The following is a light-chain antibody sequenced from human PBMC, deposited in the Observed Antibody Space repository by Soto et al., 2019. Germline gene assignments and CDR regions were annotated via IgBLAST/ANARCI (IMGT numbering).Light chain of an antibody. Sequence: EIGMTQSPATLSVSPGGRATLSCRASQSISDTLAWYRQKPGQAPRLLIYGASTRAPGFPARFSGSGSGTDFTLTISRLEPEDFAVFYCQHYDSLPITFGQGTRLEIK. J-gene: IGKJ5*01. CDR3: QHYDSLPIT. CDR2: GAS. CDR1: QSISDT. V-gene: IGKV3-15*01.